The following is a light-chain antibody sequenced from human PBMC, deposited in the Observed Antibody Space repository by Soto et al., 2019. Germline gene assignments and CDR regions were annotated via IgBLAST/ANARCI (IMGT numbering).Light chain of an antibody. V-gene: IGLV2-14*01. CDR2: EVS. J-gene: IGLJ2*01. Sequence: QSVLTQPASVSGSPGQSITISCIGTSSDVGGYNFVSWYQQHPGKAPKLMIYEVSNRPSGVSTRFSGSKSGNTASLTISGLQAEDEADYYCFSYRSTGILLFGGGTQLT. CDR1: SSDVGGYNF. CDR3: FSYRSTGILL.